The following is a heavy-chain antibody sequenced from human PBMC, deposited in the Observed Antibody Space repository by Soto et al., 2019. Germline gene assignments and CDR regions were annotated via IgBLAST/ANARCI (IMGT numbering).Heavy chain of an antibody. Sequence: PSGTPALTCTVSGGSVSSYYWSWIRQTPGKGLEWIGYIYYSGSTNYNPSLKSRVTISVDTSKNQFSLKLSSVTAADTAVYYCAREARGYSGYDYNFDYWGQGTLVTVSS. CDR2: IYYSGST. J-gene: IGHJ4*02. D-gene: IGHD5-12*01. V-gene: IGHV4-59*02. CDR3: AREARGYSGYDYNFDY. CDR1: GGSVSSYY.